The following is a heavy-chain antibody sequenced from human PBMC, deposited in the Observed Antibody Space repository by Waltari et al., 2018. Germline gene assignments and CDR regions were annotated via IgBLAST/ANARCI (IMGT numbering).Heavy chain of an antibody. D-gene: IGHD3-22*01. J-gene: IGHJ4*02. Sequence: QVQLQESGPGLVKPSQTLSLTCTVSGGSISSGSYYWTWLCQPAGNGLEWSWRIDTSGSTNYNPSLKSRVTISVDTSKNQFSLKLSSVTAADTAVYYCARESHYYDSSGYLTPFDYWGQGTLVTVSS. CDR3: ARESHYYDSSGYLTPFDY. V-gene: IGHV4-61*02. CDR1: GGSISSGSYY. CDR2: IDTSGST.